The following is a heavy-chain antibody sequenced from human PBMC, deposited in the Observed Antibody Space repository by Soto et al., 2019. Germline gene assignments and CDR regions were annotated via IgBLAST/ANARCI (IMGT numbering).Heavy chain of an antibody. D-gene: IGHD2-2*01. CDR3: ATLPLPRGPTRGY. J-gene: IGHJ4*02. V-gene: IGHV5-51*01. CDR1: GYTFASYW. Sequence: GESLKISCKGFGYTFASYWIGWVRQMPGKGLEWMGIINPDDSETTYSPSFQGQVTFSADKSVTTAYLQWSSLKASDSAMYYCATLPLPRGPTRGYWGQGSLVPVSS. CDR2: INPDDSET.